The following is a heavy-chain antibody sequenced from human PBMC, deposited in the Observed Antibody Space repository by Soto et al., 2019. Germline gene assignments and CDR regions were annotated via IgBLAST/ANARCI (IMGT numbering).Heavy chain of an antibody. CDR1: GFTFTSCA. V-gene: IGHV1-58*01. CDR3: AADRVSMDV. J-gene: IGHJ6*02. D-gene: IGHD3-10*01. CDR2: IVVGSGNT. Sequence: SVKVSCKAAGFTFTSCAVQWVRQARGQRLEWIGWIVVGSGNTNYAQKFQERVTITRDMSTSTAYMELSSLRSEETAVYYCAADRVSMDVWGQGTTVTVSS.